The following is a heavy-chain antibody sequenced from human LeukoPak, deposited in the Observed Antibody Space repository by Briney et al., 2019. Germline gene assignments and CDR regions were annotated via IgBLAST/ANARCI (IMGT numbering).Heavy chain of an antibody. CDR1: GFTFSSYG. J-gene: IGHJ4*02. CDR2: IRYDGSNK. D-gene: IGHD4-11*01. V-gene: IGHV3-30*02. CDR3: AKDINPFYSNYGLGFDY. Sequence: GGSLRLSCAASGFTFSSYGMHWVRQAPGKGLEWVAFIRYDGSNKYYADSVEGRFTISRDNSKNTLYLQMNSLRAEDTAVYYCAKDINPFYSNYGLGFDYWGQGTLVTVSS.